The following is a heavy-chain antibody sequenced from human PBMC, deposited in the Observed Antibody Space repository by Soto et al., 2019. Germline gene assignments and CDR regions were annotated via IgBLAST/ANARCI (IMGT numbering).Heavy chain of an antibody. CDR2: VSGYTGNT. Sequence: QVQLVQSETEVKKPGASVKVSCKASGYIFTNYDITWVRQAPGQGLEWMGWVSGYTGNTKYAQKFQDRVTMTTDTSTSTVYMELRSLRSDDTVVYYCARFGSAPYYYYGVDVWGQGTTVFVSS. D-gene: IGHD3-10*01. V-gene: IGHV1-18*01. J-gene: IGHJ6*02. CDR3: ARFGSAPYYYYGVDV. CDR1: GYIFTNYD.